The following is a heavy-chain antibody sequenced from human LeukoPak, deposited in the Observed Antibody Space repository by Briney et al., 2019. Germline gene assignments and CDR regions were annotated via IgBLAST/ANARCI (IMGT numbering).Heavy chain of an antibody. CDR1: GFTFSSYS. J-gene: IGHJ6*02. V-gene: IGHV3-66*01. CDR2: IYSGGST. CDR3: AREVATTPQYYYYGMDV. D-gene: IGHD5-12*01. Sequence: GGSLRLSCAASGFTFSSYSMNWVRQAPGKGLEWVSVIYSGGSTYYADSVKGRFTISRDNSKNTLYLQMNSLRAEDTAVYYCAREVATTPQYYYYGMDVWGQGTTVTVSS.